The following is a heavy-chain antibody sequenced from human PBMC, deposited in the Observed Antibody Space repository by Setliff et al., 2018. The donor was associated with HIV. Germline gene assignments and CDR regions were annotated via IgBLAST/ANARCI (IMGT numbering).Heavy chain of an antibody. J-gene: IGHJ4*02. V-gene: IGHV4-34*01. Sequence: SETLSLTCAVYGGSFSGHYWSWIRQPPGKGLEWIGSVYHTGSTYYNPSLKSRVTMSADTSKNQFSLKLSSVTAADTAVYYCASSPAWRSDFGLHTFDYWGQGTLVTVSS. CDR3: ASSPAWRSDFGLHTFDY. CDR2: VYHTGST. D-gene: IGHD2-2*01. CDR1: GGSFSGHY.